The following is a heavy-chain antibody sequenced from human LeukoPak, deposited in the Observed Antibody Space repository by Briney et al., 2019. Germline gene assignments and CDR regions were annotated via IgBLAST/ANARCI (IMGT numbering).Heavy chain of an antibody. Sequence: ASVKVSCKASGYTFTGYYMHWVRQAPGQGLEWMGWINPNSGGTNYAQKFQGRVTMTRDTSISTAYMELSRLRSDDTAVYYCARGEGNIAVAGTRYFQDWGQGTLVTVSS. CDR2: INPNSGGT. CDR3: ARGEGNIAVAGTRYFQD. D-gene: IGHD6-19*01. CDR1: GYTFTGYY. V-gene: IGHV1-2*02. J-gene: IGHJ1*01.